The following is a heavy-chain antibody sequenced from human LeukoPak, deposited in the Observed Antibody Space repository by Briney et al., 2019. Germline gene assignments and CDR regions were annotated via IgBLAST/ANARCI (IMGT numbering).Heavy chain of an antibody. Sequence: SETLSLTCTVSGGSISSYYWSWIRQPPGKGLEWIGYIYYSGSTNYNPSLKSRVTISVDTSKNQFSLKLSSVTAADTAVYYCARDQGDSSGFDYWGQGTLVTASS. CDR3: ARDQGDSSGFDY. J-gene: IGHJ4*02. D-gene: IGHD3-22*01. CDR2: IYYSGST. V-gene: IGHV4-59*01. CDR1: GGSISSYY.